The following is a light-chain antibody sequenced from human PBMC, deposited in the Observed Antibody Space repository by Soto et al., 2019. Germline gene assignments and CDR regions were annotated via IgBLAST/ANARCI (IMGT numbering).Light chain of an antibody. J-gene: IGKJ1*01. V-gene: IGKV3-15*01. Sequence: ATLSVSPGERATLSCWASQSVSSNLAWYQQKPGQAPRLLIYGASTRTTGIPARFSGSGSGTEFTLTISSLQSEDFAVYYCQQYNNWLWTFGQGTIVDIK. CDR1: QSVSSN. CDR2: GAS. CDR3: QQYNNWLWT.